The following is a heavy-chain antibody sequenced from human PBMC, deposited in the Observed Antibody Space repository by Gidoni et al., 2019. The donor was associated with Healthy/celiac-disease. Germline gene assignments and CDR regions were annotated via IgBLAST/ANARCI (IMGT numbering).Heavy chain of an antibody. D-gene: IGHD2-2*01. Sequence: EVQLVESGGGLVQPGGSLRLSCAASGLTFSSYWMSWVRQAPGKGLEWVANIKQDGSEKYYVDSVKGRFTISRDNAKNSLYLQMNSLRAEDTAVYYCARGAIVVVPAAMFYYYGMDVWGQGTTVTVSS. CDR3: ARGAIVVVPAAMFYYYGMDV. J-gene: IGHJ6*02. V-gene: IGHV3-7*01. CDR1: GLTFSSYW. CDR2: IKQDGSEK.